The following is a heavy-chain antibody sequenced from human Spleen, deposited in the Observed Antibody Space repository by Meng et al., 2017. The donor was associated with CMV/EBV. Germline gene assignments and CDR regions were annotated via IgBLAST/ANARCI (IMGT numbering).Heavy chain of an antibody. J-gene: IGHJ5*02. D-gene: IGHD6-6*01. CDR2: IFYLGNS. Sequence: VSGASISSDDYYWGWLRQPPGKGPEWIANIFYLGNSFYNPSLKSRASISVDTYGNRFSLKLRSLTAADTALYYCAGFKLGGRQWFDPWGQGTLVTVSS. V-gene: IGHV4-39*07. CDR3: AGFKLGGRQWFDP. CDR1: GASISSDDYY.